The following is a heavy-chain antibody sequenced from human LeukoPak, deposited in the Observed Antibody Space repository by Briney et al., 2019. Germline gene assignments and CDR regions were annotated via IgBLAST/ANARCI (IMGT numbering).Heavy chain of an antibody. Sequence: PGGSLRLSCAASGFTFSSYWMSWVRQAPGKGLEWVAIIKQDGSQKYYVDSVKGRFTISRDNAKNSLYLQMNSLGAEDTAVYYCARDQSDGYGQLYWGQGTLVTVSS. J-gene: IGHJ4*02. CDR2: IKQDGSQK. CDR1: GFTFSSYW. V-gene: IGHV3-7*01. CDR3: ARDQSDGYGQLY. D-gene: IGHD5-24*01.